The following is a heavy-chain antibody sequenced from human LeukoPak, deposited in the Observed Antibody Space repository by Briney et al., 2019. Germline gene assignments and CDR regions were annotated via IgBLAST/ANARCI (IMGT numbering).Heavy chain of an antibody. D-gene: IGHD3-10*02. CDR3: AKFFTGEYVRAFDV. V-gene: IGHV3-30*04. CDR2: ISYDGSNE. J-gene: IGHJ3*01. CDR1: AFTFSSYA. Sequence: GGSLRLSCAASAFTFSSYAMNWVRQAPGKGLEWVAGISYDGSNEYYADSVKGRFTISRDNSKNTLYLQMNSLRAEDTAVYYCAKFFTGEYVRAFDVWGQGTMVTVSS.